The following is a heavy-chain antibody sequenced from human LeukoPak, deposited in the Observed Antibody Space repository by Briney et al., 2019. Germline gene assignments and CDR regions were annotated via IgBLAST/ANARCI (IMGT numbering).Heavy chain of an antibody. CDR3: ARGQGCCSGGSCLWYYYGMDV. Sequence: SETLSLTCAVYVGSFSGYYWSWIRQPPGKGLEWIGEINHSGSTNYNPSLKSRLTISVDTSKNQFSLKLSSVTAADTAVYYCARGQGCCSGGSCLWYYYGMDVWGQGTTVTVSS. J-gene: IGHJ6*02. CDR1: VGSFSGYY. V-gene: IGHV4-34*01. D-gene: IGHD2-15*01. CDR2: INHSGST.